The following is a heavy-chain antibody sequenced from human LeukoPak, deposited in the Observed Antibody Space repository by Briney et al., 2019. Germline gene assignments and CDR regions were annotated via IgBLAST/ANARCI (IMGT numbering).Heavy chain of an antibody. CDR2: IWYDGTNK. CDR3: ARDRGIAARPEVSWFDP. CDR1: GFTFSSYG. J-gene: IGHJ5*02. Sequence: PGRSLRLSCAASGFTFSSYGMHWVRQAPDKGLEWVAVIWYDGTNKYYADSVKGRFTISRDNSKNTLYLQMNSLSAEDTALYYCARDRGIAARPEVSWFDPWGQGTLVTVSS. V-gene: IGHV3-33*01. D-gene: IGHD6-6*01.